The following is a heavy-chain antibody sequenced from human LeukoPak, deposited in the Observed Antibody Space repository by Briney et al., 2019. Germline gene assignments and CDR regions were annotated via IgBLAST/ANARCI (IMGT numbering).Heavy chain of an antibody. CDR2: IYDSGRT. V-gene: IGHV4-61*01. J-gene: IGHJ4*02. D-gene: IGHD3/OR15-3a*01. CDR1: GGSVNNGNYF. CDR3: AGLEAHRPLDY. Sequence: SETLSLTCTVSGGSVNNGNYFWNWIRQPPGKGLEWIGYIYDSGRTNYNPSLKSRVSILVDTSKNQFSLQLYSVNAADTAVYYCAGLEAHRPLDYWGQGAPVTVSS.